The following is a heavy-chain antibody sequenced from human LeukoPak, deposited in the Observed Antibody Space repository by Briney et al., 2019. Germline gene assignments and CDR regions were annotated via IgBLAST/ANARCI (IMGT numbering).Heavy chain of an antibody. J-gene: IGHJ4*02. CDR2: SHYSGRT. D-gene: IGHD3-10*01. CDR1: GVSVSSGNFY. Sequence: ETVSLTCTVSGVSVSSGNFYWTRIRQPPGKGLEWIGYSHYSGRTNYNPSLKSRVTISVDTSKNQFSLKLSSVTAADTAVYYCAKDPNHYYGSGSYMLNWGQGTLVTVSS. V-gene: IGHV4-61*01. CDR3: AKDPNHYYGSGSYMLN.